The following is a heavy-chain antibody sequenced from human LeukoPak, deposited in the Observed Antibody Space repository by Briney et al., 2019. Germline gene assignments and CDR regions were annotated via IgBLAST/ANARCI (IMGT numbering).Heavy chain of an antibody. CDR2: IFPGESDT. CDR3: ARRYDNTGYYVY. CDR1: GYRFANYW. V-gene: IGHV5-51*01. Sequence: GESLKFSCKGFGYRFANYWIAWVRQMPGKGLEWMGFIFPGESDTRYSPSFQGQVTISADKSINPAYLQWSSLKASDTATYYCARRYDNTGYYVYWGQGTLVTVSS. D-gene: IGHD3-22*01. J-gene: IGHJ4*02.